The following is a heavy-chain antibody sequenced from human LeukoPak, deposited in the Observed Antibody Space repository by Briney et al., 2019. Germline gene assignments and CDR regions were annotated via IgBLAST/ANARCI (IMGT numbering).Heavy chain of an antibody. CDR2: VNPKTGGT. CDR3: AREFSSKLEWLAYVTGDDAFDD. CDR1: GYSFTGYH. D-gene: IGHD3-3*01. Sequence: ASVKVSCKAFGYSFTGYHLHWVRQAPRQGLEWMGWVNPKTGGTNYARKFQGRVTMTRDTSINTVNMELSRLTSDDTAVYYCAREFSSKLEWLAYVTGDDAFDDWGKGTMITVS. V-gene: IGHV1-2*02. J-gene: IGHJ3*01.